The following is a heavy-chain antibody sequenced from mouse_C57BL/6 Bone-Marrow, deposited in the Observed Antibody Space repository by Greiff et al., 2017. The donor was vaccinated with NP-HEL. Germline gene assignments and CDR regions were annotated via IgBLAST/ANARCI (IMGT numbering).Heavy chain of an antibody. D-gene: IGHD4-1*01. CDR1: GYSITSGYD. CDR3: ARAHNWDWFAY. Sequence: VQLQQSGPGMVKPSQSLSLTCTVTGYSITSGYDWHWIRHFPGNKLEWMGYISYSGSTNYNPSLKSRISITHDTSKNHFFLKLNSVTTEDTATYYCARAHNWDWFAYWGQGTLVTVSA. CDR2: ISYSGST. J-gene: IGHJ3*01. V-gene: IGHV3-1*01.